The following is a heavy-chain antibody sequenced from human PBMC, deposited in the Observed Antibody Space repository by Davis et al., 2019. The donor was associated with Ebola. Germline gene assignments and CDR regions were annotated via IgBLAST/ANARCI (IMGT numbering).Heavy chain of an antibody. CDR2: INPSGGST. Sequence: ASVKVSCKASGATFTSYVISWVRQAPGQGLEWMGIINPSGGSTSYAQKFQGRVTMTRDTSTSTVYMELSSLRSEDTAVYYCARAGYSGSYYSDYWGQGTLVTVSS. V-gene: IGHV1-46*01. D-gene: IGHD1-26*01. CDR3: ARAGYSGSYYSDY. CDR1: GATFTSYV. J-gene: IGHJ4*02.